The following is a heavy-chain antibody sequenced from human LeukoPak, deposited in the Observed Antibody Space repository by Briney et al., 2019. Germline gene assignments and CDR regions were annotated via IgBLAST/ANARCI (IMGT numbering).Heavy chain of an antibody. D-gene: IGHD1-26*01. Sequence: ASVKVSCKVSGYTLTELSMHWVRQAPGKGLEWMGGLDPEDGETIYAQKFQGRVTMTEDTSTDTAYMELSSLRSEDTAVYYCATSGGSYYHFDYWGQGTLVTVSS. V-gene: IGHV1-24*01. CDR3: ATSGGSYYHFDY. CDR1: GYTLTELS. J-gene: IGHJ4*02. CDR2: LDPEDGET.